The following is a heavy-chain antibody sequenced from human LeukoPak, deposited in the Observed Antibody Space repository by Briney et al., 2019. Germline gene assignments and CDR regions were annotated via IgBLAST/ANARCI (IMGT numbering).Heavy chain of an antibody. CDR3: ARAQDSYNSLYFDY. V-gene: IGHV3-74*01. Sequence: GGSLGLSCAGSGFTFSSYWMHWVRQAPGKGLVWVSRIHSDGRITTYADSVKGRFTISKDNARNTLYLQMNTLRVEGTAVYYCARAQDSYNSLYFDYWGQGALVTVSS. D-gene: IGHD5-24*01. CDR2: IHSDGRIT. J-gene: IGHJ4*02. CDR1: GFTFSSYW.